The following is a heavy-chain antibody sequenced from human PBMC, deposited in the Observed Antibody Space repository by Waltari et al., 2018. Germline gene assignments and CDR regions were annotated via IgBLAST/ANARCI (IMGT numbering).Heavy chain of an antibody. CDR3: ARGASSSLYYFDY. D-gene: IGHD6-13*01. CDR1: GGSISSYY. CDR2: IYYSGST. J-gene: IGHJ4*02. V-gene: IGHV4-59*01. Sequence: QVQLQESGPGLVKPSETLSLTCTVSGGSISSYYWSWIRQPPGKGLEWIGYIYYSGSTNYNPSLKSRVTISVDTSKNQFSLKLSSVTAADTAVYYCARGASSSLYYFDYWGQGTLVTVSS.